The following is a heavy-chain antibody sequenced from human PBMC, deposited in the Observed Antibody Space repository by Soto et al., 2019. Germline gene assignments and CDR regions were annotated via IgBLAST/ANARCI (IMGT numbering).Heavy chain of an antibody. CDR2: IYSGGST. Sequence: KMLEWVSVIYSGGSTYYAESAIGRFTISRDNYKNVLYLKLNFLRAEDTAVYYCASFFFQAEDGIRDTVPVSAFLLNRSSDL. J-gene: IGHJ2*01. D-gene: IGHD2-15*01. V-gene: IGHV3-66*01. CDR3: ASFFFQAEDGIRDTVPVSAFLLNRSSDL.